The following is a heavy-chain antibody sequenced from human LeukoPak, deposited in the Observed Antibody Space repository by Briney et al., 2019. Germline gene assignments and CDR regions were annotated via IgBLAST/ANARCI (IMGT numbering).Heavy chain of an antibody. Sequence: SETLSLTCTVSGGSISSTSYYWGWIRQPPGKGLEWIGSIYYSGSTYYNPSLKSRVTISVDTSKNQFSLKLSSVTAADTAVYYCARVLRYYDSSGYSVLFDYWGQGTLVTVSS. CDR1: GGSISSTSYY. CDR3: ARVLRYYDSSGYSVLFDY. CDR2: IYYSGST. J-gene: IGHJ4*02. V-gene: IGHV4-39*07. D-gene: IGHD3-22*01.